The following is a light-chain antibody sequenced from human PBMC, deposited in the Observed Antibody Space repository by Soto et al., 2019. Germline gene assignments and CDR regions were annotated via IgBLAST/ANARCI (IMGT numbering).Light chain of an antibody. J-gene: IGKJ2*01. CDR1: QSVSNN. CDR3: HQYNHWPPLYS. CDR2: GDS. V-gene: IGKV3-15*01. Sequence: EVVLMQSPGTLSMSPGERATLSCRASQSVSNNLAWYQQKPGQAPRLLIYGDSTRATGVPARFSGSGSGTEFTLTITGLQSEDIAIYYCHQYNHWPPLYSFGQGTRLEIK.